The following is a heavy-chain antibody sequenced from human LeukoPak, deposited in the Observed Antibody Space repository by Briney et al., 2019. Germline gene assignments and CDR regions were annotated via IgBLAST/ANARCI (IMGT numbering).Heavy chain of an antibody. J-gene: IGHJ4*02. D-gene: IGHD4-23*01. CDR2: VYYSGNT. CDR1: GGSISSSGYY. V-gene: IGHV4-39*01. CDR3: ATVITPGYFDY. Sequence: PSETLSLTCTVSGGSISSSGYYWGWIRQPPGKGLEWIGSVYYSGNTYYNPSLKSRVTISVDTSKNQFSLKLSSVTAADTAVYYCATVITPGYFDYWGQGTLVTVSS.